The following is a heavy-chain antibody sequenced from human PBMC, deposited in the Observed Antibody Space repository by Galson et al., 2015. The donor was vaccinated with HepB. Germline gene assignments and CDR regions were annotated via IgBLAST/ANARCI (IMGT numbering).Heavy chain of an antibody. V-gene: IGHV3-48*02. J-gene: IGHJ4*02. CDR1: GFTFSSYS. D-gene: IGHD6-19*01. CDR2: ISSSSSTI. CDR3: ARGRSGAVAGYYFDY. Sequence: SLRLSCAASGFTFSSYSMNWVRQAPGKGLEWVSYISSSSSTIYYADSVKGRFTISRDNAKNSLYLQMNSLRDEDTAVYYCARGRSGAVAGYYFDYWGQGTLVTVSS.